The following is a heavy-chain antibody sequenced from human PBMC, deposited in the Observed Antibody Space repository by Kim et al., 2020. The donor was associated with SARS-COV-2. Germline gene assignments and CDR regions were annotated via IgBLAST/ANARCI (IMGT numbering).Heavy chain of an antibody. J-gene: IGHJ4*02. Sequence: SETLSLTCTISGGSISIYYWSWIRQPPGKGLEWIGFFSNSGSTNYNPSLKNRVFITVDTSTNQLPLQLSSVTAADTAAYYCATNRALGYWGPGTQATVSS. CDR2: FSNSGST. D-gene: IGHD3-16*01. CDR1: GGSISIYY. V-gene: IGHV4-59*01. CDR3: ATNRALGY.